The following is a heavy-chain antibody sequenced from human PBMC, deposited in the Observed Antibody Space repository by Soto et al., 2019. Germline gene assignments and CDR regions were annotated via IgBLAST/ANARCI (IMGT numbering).Heavy chain of an antibody. Sequence: PSETQSLTCTVSGGSISSSSYYWGWIRQPPGRGLEWIGSIYYSGSTYYNPSLKSRVTISVDTSKNQFSLKLSSVTAADTAVYYCARRPRWYFGLGYYYYGMDVWGQGTTVTDS. CDR3: ARRPRWYFGLGYYYYGMDV. CDR1: GGSISSSSYY. CDR2: IYYSGST. D-gene: IGHD6-13*01. V-gene: IGHV4-39*01. J-gene: IGHJ6*02.